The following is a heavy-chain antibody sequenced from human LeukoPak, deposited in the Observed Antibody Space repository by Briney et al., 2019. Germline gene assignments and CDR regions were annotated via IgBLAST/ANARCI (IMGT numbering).Heavy chain of an antibody. CDR1: GFTFISYG. CDR2: ISYDGSDK. J-gene: IGHJ4*02. V-gene: IGHV3-30*18. D-gene: IGHD3-16*02. Sequence: PGGSLRLSCAASGFTFISYGMHWVRQAPGKGLEWVAVISYDGSDKYYADSVKGRFTISRDNSKNTLFLQMNSMRTEDTAVYYCVKESLLRLGNLSYTYWGQGTLVTVSS. CDR3: VKESLLRLGNLSYTY.